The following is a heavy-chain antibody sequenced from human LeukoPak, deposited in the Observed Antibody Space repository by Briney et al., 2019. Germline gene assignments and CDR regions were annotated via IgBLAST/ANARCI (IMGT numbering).Heavy chain of an antibody. CDR1: GFTFTSYW. CDR3: ARVAAAGNELDY. CDR2: IKQDGSEK. Sequence: GGSLRLSCAASGFTFTSYWMSWVRQAAVKGLEWVANIKQDGSEKYYVDSVKGRFTISRDNAKNSLYLQMNSLRAEDTAVYYCARVAAAGNELDYWGQGTLVTVSS. J-gene: IGHJ4*02. V-gene: IGHV3-7*03. D-gene: IGHD6-13*01.